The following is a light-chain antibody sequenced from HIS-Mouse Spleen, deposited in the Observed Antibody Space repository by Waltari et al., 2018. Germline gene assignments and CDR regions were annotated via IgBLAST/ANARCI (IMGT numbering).Light chain of an antibody. CDR1: SSDVSGYNY. CDR2: DVS. CDR3: SSYTSSSTRV. Sequence: QSALTQPASVSGSPGQSITIPCTGTSSDVSGYNYFSWYQQHPGKAPNLMIYDVSNRPSGVSNRFSGSKSGNTASLTISGLQAEDEADYYCSSYTSSSTRVFGGGTKLTVL. J-gene: IGLJ3*02. V-gene: IGLV2-14*03.